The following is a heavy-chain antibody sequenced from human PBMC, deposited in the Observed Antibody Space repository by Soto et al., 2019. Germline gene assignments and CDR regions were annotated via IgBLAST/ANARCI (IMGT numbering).Heavy chain of an antibody. Sequence: GGSLRLSCAASGFTFSSYSMNWVRQAPGKGLEWVSSISSSSSYIYYADSVKGGFTISRDNAKNSLYLQMNSLRAEDTAVYYCARDCSHPNYDFWSGYLSGAFDIWGQGTMVTVSS. D-gene: IGHD3-3*01. CDR3: ARDCSHPNYDFWSGYLSGAFDI. J-gene: IGHJ3*02. CDR2: ISSSSSYI. V-gene: IGHV3-21*01. CDR1: GFTFSSYS.